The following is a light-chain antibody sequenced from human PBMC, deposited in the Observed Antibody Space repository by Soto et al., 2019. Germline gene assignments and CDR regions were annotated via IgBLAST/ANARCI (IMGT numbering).Light chain of an antibody. CDR2: EVY. Sequence: QSALTHPPSASGSPGQSVTISCTGTSSDVGGYNYVSWYQQHPGKAPKLIIYEVYKRASRVPDRFSGSKSGNTAALTVSGLQAEDEADYYCSSYVGTNSYVFGTGTKVTVL. CDR1: SSDVGGYNY. J-gene: IGLJ1*01. CDR3: SSYVGTNSYV. V-gene: IGLV2-8*01.